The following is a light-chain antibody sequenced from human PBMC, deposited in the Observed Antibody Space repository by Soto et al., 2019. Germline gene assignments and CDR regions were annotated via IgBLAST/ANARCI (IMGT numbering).Light chain of an antibody. CDR2: FDN. CDR1: SSNIGSNY. V-gene: IGLV1-47*02. Sequence: QSVLTQPPSVSGTPGQRVTISCSGSSSNIGSNYVYWYQQFPGTAPKLLVYFDNQRPSGVPDRFSGSRSGASASLAITGLRSEDEADYYCSSWDSSVSGWVFGGGTQLTVL. CDR3: SSWDSSVSGWV. J-gene: IGLJ3*02.